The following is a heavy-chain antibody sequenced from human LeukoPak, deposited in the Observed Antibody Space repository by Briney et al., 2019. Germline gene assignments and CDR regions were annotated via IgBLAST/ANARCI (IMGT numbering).Heavy chain of an antibody. CDR3: ARAPPRGYDYVWGSYRWYYFDY. D-gene: IGHD3-16*02. Sequence: SETLSLTCAVYGGSFSGYYWSWIRQPPGKGLEWIGEINHSGSTNYNPSLKSRVTISVDTSKNQFSLKLSSVTAADTAVCYCARAPPRGYDYVWGSYRWYYFDYWGQGTLVTVSS. CDR2: INHSGST. J-gene: IGHJ4*02. V-gene: IGHV4-34*01. CDR1: GGSFSGYY.